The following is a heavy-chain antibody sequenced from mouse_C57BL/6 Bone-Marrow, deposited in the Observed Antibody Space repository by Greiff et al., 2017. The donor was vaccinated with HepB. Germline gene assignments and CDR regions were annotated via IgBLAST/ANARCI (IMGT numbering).Heavy chain of an antibody. J-gene: IGHJ2*01. CDR2: IHPNSGST. D-gene: IGHD3-2*02. Sequence: QVQLQQPGAELVKPGASVKLSCKASGYTFTSYWMHWVKQRPGQGLEWIGMIHPNSGSTNYNEKFKGKATFTADTSSNTAYMQLSSLTTEDSAIYYCARGTAQATFDYWGQGTTLTVSS. CDR3: ARGTAQATFDY. V-gene: IGHV1-64*01. CDR1: GYTFTSYW.